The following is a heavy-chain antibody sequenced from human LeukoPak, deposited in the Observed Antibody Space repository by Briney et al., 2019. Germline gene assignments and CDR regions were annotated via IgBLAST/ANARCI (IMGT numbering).Heavy chain of an antibody. CDR2: IKQDGSEE. Sequence: GGSLRLSCAASGFTFSSCWMSWVRQAPGKGLEWVANIKQDGSEEYYVDSVKAQFTISRDNAKSSLYLQMNSLSAEDTAVYYCARVRVKSGYSYVYFFDYWGQRTLATVSS. V-gene: IGHV3-7*01. CDR1: GFTFSSCW. J-gene: IGHJ4*02. CDR3: ARVRVKSGYSYVYFFDY. D-gene: IGHD5-18*01.